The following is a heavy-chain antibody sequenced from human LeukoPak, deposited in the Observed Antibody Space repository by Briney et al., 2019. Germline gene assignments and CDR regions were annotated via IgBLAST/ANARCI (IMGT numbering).Heavy chain of an antibody. Sequence: SETLSLTCTVSGGSISSYYWSWIRQPPGKGLEWIGYIYYSGSTNYNPSLKSRVTISVDTSKNQFSLKLSSVTAADTAVYYCARYISKGGSYHGDYWGQGTLVTVSS. CDR2: IYYSGST. CDR3: ARYISKGGSYHGDY. J-gene: IGHJ4*02. CDR1: GGSISSYY. D-gene: IGHD1-26*01. V-gene: IGHV4-59*01.